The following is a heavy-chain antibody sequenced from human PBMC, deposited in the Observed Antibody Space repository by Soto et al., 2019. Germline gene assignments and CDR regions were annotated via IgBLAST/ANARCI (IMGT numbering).Heavy chain of an antibody. CDR2: IYYSGST. Sequence: QLQLQESGPGLVKPSETLSLTCTVSGGSISSSNYYWGWIRQPPGKGLEWIGSIYYSGSTYYNPSLKSRVTISVDTSKNQFSLKLSSVTAADTAVYYCARHEIVGYSGYDKNWFDPWGQGTLVTVSS. J-gene: IGHJ5*02. V-gene: IGHV4-39*01. D-gene: IGHD5-12*01. CDR1: GGSISSSNYY. CDR3: ARHEIVGYSGYDKNWFDP.